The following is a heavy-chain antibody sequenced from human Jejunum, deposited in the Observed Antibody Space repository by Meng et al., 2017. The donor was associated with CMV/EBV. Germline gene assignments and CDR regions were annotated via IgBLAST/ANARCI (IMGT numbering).Heavy chain of an antibody. V-gene: IGHV1-18*01. CDR3: ARFYCSSTSCPHVLFDY. CDR2: ISAYNGNT. Sequence: QVQLVESGAGVKKPGASGKVSCEASCFIFTSYAISWVRQAPGQGLQYMGWISAYNGNTNYAQELQGRVTMTTDTSTSTAYMELRSLRFDDTAVYYCARFYCSSTSCPHVLFDYWGQGTLVTVSS. CDR1: CFIFTSYA. J-gene: IGHJ4*02. D-gene: IGHD2-2*01.